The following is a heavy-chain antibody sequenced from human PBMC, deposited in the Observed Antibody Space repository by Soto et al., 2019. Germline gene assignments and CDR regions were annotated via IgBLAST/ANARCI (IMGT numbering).Heavy chain of an antibody. CDR3: ARDGYCSSTSCYQLYYYYGMDV. Sequence: SETLSLTCAVSGGSISSSNWWSWVRQPPGKGLEWIGEIYHSGSTNYNPSLKSRVTISVDKSKNQFSLKLSSVTAAGTAVYYCARDGYCSSTSCYQLYYYYGMDVWGQGTTVTVSS. J-gene: IGHJ6*02. CDR1: GGSISSSNW. V-gene: IGHV4-4*02. D-gene: IGHD2-2*03. CDR2: IYHSGST.